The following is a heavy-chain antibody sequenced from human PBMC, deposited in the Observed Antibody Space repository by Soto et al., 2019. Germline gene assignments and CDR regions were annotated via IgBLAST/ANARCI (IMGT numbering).Heavy chain of an antibody. CDR1: GFSLSTSGVG. CDR2: IYWDDDK. J-gene: IGHJ5*02. D-gene: IGHD3-3*01. CDR3: AHTYPLRVLGVVVSGRFDP. V-gene: IGHV2-5*02. Sequence: QITLRASGPTLVKPTQTLTLTCTFSGFSLSTSGVGVGWIRQRPVEALEWLALIYWDDDKRYSPSLKSRLTIPKDTSKNHVVLTMNVLDPVATATSNCAHTYPLRVLGVVVSGRFDPWGQGILVTVSS.